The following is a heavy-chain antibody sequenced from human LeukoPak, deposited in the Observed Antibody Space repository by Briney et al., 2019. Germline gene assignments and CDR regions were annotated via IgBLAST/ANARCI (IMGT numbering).Heavy chain of an antibody. CDR3: ASERQVEASYAYTLASYFAY. D-gene: IGHD3-16*01. CDR1: GGSISGYY. J-gene: IGHJ4*02. Sequence: PSETLSLTCTVSGGSISGYYWSWIRQSPGKGLEWIAYINDSGGTNYNPSLKSRVSISINTSKNQLSLKLSSVTAADTAVYYCASERQVEASYAYTLASYFAYWGQGALVTGSS. CDR2: INDSGGT. V-gene: IGHV4-59*01.